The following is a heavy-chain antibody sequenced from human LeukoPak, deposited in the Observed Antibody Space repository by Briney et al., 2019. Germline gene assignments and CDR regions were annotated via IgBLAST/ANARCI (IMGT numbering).Heavy chain of an antibody. V-gene: IGHV1-2*02. J-gene: IGHJ4*01. CDR1: GYTFTGHY. D-gene: IGHD3-22*01. CDR2: INPKSGVT. Sequence: ASVKVSCKASGYTFTGHYMHWVRQGPGQGPEWMGWINPKSGVTNYAQTFQGRVTMTRGTSISIVFMELSRLTLDDTAVYYCARALRYDDSSGYYAYWGQGTLVSVSS. CDR3: ARALRYDDSSGYYAY.